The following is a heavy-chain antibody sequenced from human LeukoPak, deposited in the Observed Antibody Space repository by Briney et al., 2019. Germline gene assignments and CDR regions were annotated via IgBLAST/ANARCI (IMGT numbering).Heavy chain of an antibody. CDR3: AKSNANIFGVVILDY. J-gene: IGHJ4*02. Sequence: GGSLRLSCAASGFTFSSYAMSWVRQAPGKGLEWVSAISGSGGSTHYADSVKGRFTISRDNSKNTLYLQMNSLRAEDTAVYYCAKSNANIFGVVILDYWGQGTLVTVSS. D-gene: IGHD3-3*01. CDR2: ISGSGGST. CDR1: GFTFSSYA. V-gene: IGHV3-23*01.